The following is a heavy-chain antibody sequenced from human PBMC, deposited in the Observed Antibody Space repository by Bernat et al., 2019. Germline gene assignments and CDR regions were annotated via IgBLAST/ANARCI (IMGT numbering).Heavy chain of an antibody. J-gene: IGHJ6*03. CDR1: GGSISSYY. CDR3: ARQKLKDLYNWTRDYYYYIDV. V-gene: IGHV4-59*08. Sequence: QVQLQESGPGLVKPSETLSLTCTVSGGSISSYYWSWIRQPPGKGLEWIGYIYYSGSTNYNPSLKSRVTISVDTSKNQFSLKLSSVTAADTAVYYCARQKLKDLYNWTRDYYYYIDVWGKGTTVTVSS. CDR2: IYYSGST. D-gene: IGHD1-20*01.